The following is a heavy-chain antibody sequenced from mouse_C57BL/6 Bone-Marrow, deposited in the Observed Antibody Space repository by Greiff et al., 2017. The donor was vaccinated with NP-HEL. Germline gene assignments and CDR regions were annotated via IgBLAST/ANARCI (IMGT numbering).Heavy chain of an antibody. J-gene: IGHJ1*03. Sequence: EVKLQESGGGLVKPGGSLKLSCAASGFTFSSYAMSWVRQTPEKRLEWVATISDGGSYTYYPDNVKGRFTISRDNAKNNLYLQMSHLKSEDTAMYYCARDSSGHWYFDVWGTGTTVTVAS. CDR1: GFTFSSYA. CDR3: ARDSSGHWYFDV. V-gene: IGHV5-4*01. CDR2: ISDGGSYT. D-gene: IGHD3-2*02.